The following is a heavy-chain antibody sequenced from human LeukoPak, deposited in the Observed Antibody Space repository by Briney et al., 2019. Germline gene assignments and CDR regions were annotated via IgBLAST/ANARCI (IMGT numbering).Heavy chain of an antibody. Sequence: GASVKVSCKASGGTFSSYAISWVRQAPGQGLEWMGGIIPIFGTANYTQKFQGRVTITADESTSTAYMELSSLRSEDTAVYYCARGVTTVLSWLDPWGQGTLVTVSS. V-gene: IGHV1-69*13. CDR1: GGTFSSYA. D-gene: IGHD4-11*01. CDR2: IIPIFGTA. J-gene: IGHJ5*02. CDR3: ARGVTTVLSWLDP.